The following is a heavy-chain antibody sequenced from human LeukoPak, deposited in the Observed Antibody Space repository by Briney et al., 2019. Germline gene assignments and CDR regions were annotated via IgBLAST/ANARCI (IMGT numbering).Heavy chain of an antibody. D-gene: IGHD1-7*01. CDR2: INPNSGGT. CDR1: GYTFTGYY. CDR3: AREDNWNYNY. J-gene: IGHJ4*02. Sequence: ASVKVSCKASGYTFTGYYTHWVRQAPGQGLEWMGWINPNSGGTNYAQKFQGRVTMTRDTSISTAYMELSSLRSDDTAVYYCAREDNWNYNYWGQGTLVTVSS. V-gene: IGHV1-2*02.